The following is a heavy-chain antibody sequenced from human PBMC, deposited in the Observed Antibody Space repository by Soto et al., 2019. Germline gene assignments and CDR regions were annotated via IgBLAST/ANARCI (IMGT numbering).Heavy chain of an antibody. V-gene: IGHV3-15*01. D-gene: IGHD3-9*01. Sequence: GGSLRLSCAASGFTFSNAWMSWVRQAPGKGLEWVGRIKSKTDGGTTDYAAPVKGRFTISRDDSKNTLYLQMNSLKTEDTAVYYCTTPYLRYFDWLLRKEYYYYYYMDVWAKGTTVPVSS. CDR1: GFTFSNAW. J-gene: IGHJ6*03. CDR3: TTPYLRYFDWLLRKEYYYYYYMDV. CDR2: IKSKTDGGTT.